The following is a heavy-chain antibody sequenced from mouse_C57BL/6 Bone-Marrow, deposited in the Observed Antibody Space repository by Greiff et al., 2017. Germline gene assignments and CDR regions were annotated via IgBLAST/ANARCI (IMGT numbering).Heavy chain of an antibody. V-gene: IGHV1-77*01. J-gene: IGHJ2*01. CDR2: IDPGSGST. CDR3: ARGIACY. Sequence: QVQLQQSGAELVKPGASVKISCKASGYTFTDYYINWVKQRPGQGLEWIGKIDPGSGSTYYNEKFKGKATLTADKSSNTADMQLSSLTSEDSAVYFYARGIACYWGQGTTLTVSS. CDR1: GYTFTDYY.